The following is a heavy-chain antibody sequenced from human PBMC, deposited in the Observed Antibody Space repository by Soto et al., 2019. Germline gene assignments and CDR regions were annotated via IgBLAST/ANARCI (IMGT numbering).Heavy chain of an antibody. Sequence: GESLKISCKGSGYSFTSYWISWVRQMPGKGLGWMGRIDPSDSYTNYSPSFQGHVTISADKSISTAYLQWSSLKASDTAMYYCARATMVRGVISDSHYYGMDVWGQGTTVTVSS. V-gene: IGHV5-10-1*01. CDR1: GYSFTSYW. CDR3: ARATMVRGVISDSHYYGMDV. CDR2: IDPSDSYT. J-gene: IGHJ6*02. D-gene: IGHD3-10*01.